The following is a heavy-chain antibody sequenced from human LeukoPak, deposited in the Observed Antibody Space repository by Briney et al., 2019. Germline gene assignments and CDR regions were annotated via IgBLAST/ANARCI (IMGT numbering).Heavy chain of an antibody. D-gene: IGHD5-18*01. CDR3: TRVVVTQRWYFDY. Sequence: GRFIISRGDSKSIAYLQMNSLTTEDTAVYYCTRVVVTQRWYFDYWGQGTLVTVSS. J-gene: IGHJ4*02. V-gene: IGHV3-49*02.